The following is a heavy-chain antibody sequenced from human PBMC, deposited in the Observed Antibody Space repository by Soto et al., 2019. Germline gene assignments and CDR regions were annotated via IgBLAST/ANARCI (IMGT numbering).Heavy chain of an antibody. D-gene: IGHD6-6*01. Sequence: EVQLLESGGGLVQPGGSLRLSCVASGFSFNTYAMSWVRQAPGKGLEWVSGISGSGSTTYYADSVKGRFTISRDTSKSTVYLQMNSMRGEDTATYKCARREIPSRYYYDMDVWGQGTPVTVSS. V-gene: IGHV3-23*01. CDR1: GFSFNTYA. CDR2: ISGSGSTT. J-gene: IGHJ6*02. CDR3: ARREIPSRYYYDMDV.